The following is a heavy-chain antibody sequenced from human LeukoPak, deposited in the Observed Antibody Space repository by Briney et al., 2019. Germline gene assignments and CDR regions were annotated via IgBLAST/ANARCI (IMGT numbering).Heavy chain of an antibody. J-gene: IGHJ4*02. CDR2: INSDGSST. CDR3: ASSPQQLGTFDY. CDR1: GFTFSSYW. D-gene: IGHD6-13*01. V-gene: IGHV3-74*01. Sequence: GGSLRLSCAASGFTFSSYWMHWVRQAPGKGLVWVSRINSDGSSTSYADSVKGRFTISRDNAKNSLYLQMNSLRAEDTAVYYCASSPQQLGTFDYWGQGTLVTVSS.